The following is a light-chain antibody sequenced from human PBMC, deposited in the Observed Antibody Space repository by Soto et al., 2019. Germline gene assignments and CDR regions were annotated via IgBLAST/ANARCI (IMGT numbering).Light chain of an antibody. CDR3: CSYAGSSTSRV. J-gene: IGLJ2*01. V-gene: IGLV2-23*02. CDR1: SSDVGSYNL. CDR2: EVT. Sequence: QSALTQPASVSGSPGQSITISCTGTSSDVGSYNLVSWYQQHPGKAPKLMIYEVTKRPSGVSNRFSGSKSGNTASQTISGLQAEDEADYYCCSYAGSSTSRVFGGGTKVTVL.